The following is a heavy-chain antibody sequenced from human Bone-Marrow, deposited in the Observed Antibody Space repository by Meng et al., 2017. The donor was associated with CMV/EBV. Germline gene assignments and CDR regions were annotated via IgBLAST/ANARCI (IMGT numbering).Heavy chain of an antibody. D-gene: IGHD6-19*01. J-gene: IGHJ4*02. CDR1: CYSFTRYG. V-gene: IGHV1-18*01. Sequence: QVLLVQSGVEVKNAGASVTDSCQASCYSFTRYGISWVRQAPGQGLEWMGWISAYNGNTNYGQKIQGRVTMTTDTSTSTAYMELRSLRSDDTAVYYCARGVAVAGPGDYWGQGTLVTVSS. CDR3: ARGVAVAGPGDY. CDR2: ISAYNGNT.